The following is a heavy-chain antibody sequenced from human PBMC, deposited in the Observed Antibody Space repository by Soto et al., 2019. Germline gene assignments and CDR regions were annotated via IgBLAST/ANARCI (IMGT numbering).Heavy chain of an antibody. CDR2: IYHSGST. D-gene: IGHD6-19*01. Sequence: QVQLQESGPGLVKPSGTLSLTCAVSGDSISSSNWWTWVRQPPGKGLEWIGEIYHSGSTSYNPSLKSRVTISVDKSKNHFSLKLSSVTAADTAVYYWATNAVAGTPIDYWGQGTLVTVSS. CDR3: ATNAVAGTPIDY. CDR1: GDSISSSNW. V-gene: IGHV4-4*02. J-gene: IGHJ4*02.